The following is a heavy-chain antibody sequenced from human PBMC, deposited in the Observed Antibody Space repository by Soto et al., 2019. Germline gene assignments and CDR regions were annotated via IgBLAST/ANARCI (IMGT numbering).Heavy chain of an antibody. V-gene: IGHV1-3*01. D-gene: IGHD5-12*01. CDR1: GYTFTSYA. CDR3: ARDSGYERSLDY. Sequence: QVQLVQSGAEVKKPGASVKVSCKASGYTFTSYAMHWVRQAPGQRLEWMGWINAGNGNTKYSQKFQGRVTITRDTSASTAYMELSSLRSEDTAVYYCARDSGYERSLDYWGQGTLGTVSS. CDR2: INAGNGNT. J-gene: IGHJ4*02.